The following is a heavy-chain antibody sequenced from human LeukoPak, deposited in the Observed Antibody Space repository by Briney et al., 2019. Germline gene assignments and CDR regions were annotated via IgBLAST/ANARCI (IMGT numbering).Heavy chain of an antibody. D-gene: IGHD6-13*01. J-gene: IGHJ4*02. V-gene: IGHV4-34*01. Sequence: SETLSLTCAVYGGSFSGYYWSWIRQPPGKGLEWIGEINHSGSTNYNPSLKSRVTISVDTSKNQFSLKLSSVTAADTAVYYCASSNWLRDANFDSWGQGTLVTVSS. CDR1: GGSFSGYY. CDR3: ASSNWLRDANFDS. CDR2: INHSGST.